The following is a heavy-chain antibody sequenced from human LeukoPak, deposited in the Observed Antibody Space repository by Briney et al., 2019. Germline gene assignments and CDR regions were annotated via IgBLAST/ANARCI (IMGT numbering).Heavy chain of an antibody. J-gene: IGHJ4*02. V-gene: IGHV4-31*03. CDR2: IYYSGST. CDR3: ASSSIASLGVFDY. D-gene: IGHD6-6*01. CDR1: GGSISSGGYY. Sequence: PSETLSRTCTVSGGSISSGGYYWSWIRQHPGKGLEWIGYIYYSGSTYYNPSLKSRVTISVDTSKNQFSLKLSSVTAADTAVYYCASSSIASLGVFDYWGQGTLVTVSS.